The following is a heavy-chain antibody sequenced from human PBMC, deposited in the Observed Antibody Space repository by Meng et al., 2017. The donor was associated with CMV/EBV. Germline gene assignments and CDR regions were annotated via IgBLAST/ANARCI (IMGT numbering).Heavy chain of an antibody. D-gene: IGHD6-13*01. CDR3: ARIAAAGRFDY. J-gene: IGHJ4*02. CDR2: IYWDDDK. V-gene: IGHV2-5*02. Sequence: LKESGRTLVKPTHTLTLTCTFSGFYSSTSGVGVGWIRQPPGKALEWLALIYWDDDKRYSPSLKSRITITKDTSKNQVVLTMTNMDPVDTATYYCARIAAAGRFDYWGQGTLVTVSS. CDR1: GFYSSTSGVG.